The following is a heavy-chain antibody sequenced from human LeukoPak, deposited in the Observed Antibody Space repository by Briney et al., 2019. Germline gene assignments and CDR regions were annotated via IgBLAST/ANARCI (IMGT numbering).Heavy chain of an antibody. CDR1: VFAISRYG. Sequence: GGSLRLSCESSVFAISRYGMSWVRQAPGKGREWVANIRQDCGTKYYVDSVKGRFTISRDNAKTSLNLQMTYPGAGATALYSCARHVVRGPIIKYFDLWGRGTLVTVSS. CDR3: ARHVVRGPIIKYFDL. J-gene: IGHJ2*01. CDR2: IRQDCGTK. V-gene: IGHV3-7*04. D-gene: IGHD3-10*01.